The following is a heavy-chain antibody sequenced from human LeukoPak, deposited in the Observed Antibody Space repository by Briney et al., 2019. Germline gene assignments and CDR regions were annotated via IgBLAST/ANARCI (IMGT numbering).Heavy chain of an antibody. V-gene: IGHV1-69*05. Sequence: VKVSCKASGGTFSSYAISWVRQAPGQGLEWRGRIIPIFGTANYAQKFQGRVTITTDESTSTAYMELSSLRSEDTAVYYCARGGGDTPFDYWGQGTLVTVSS. CDR1: GGTFSSYA. J-gene: IGHJ4*02. CDR2: IIPIFGTA. CDR3: ARGGGDTPFDY. D-gene: IGHD2-21*02.